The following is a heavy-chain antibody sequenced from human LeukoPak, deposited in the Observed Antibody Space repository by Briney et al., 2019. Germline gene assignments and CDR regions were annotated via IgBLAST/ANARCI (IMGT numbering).Heavy chain of an antibody. D-gene: IGHD6-19*01. J-gene: IGHJ4*02. CDR2: IVVGSGNT. CDR3: AAGEYSSGWRDDDY. V-gene: IGHV1-58*02. Sequence: SVKVSCKASGFTFTSSAMQWVRQARGQRLEWIGWIVVGSGNTNYAQKFQERVTITRDMSTSTAYMELSSLRSEDTAVYYCAAGEYSSGWRDDDYWDQGTLVTVSS. CDR1: GFTFTSSA.